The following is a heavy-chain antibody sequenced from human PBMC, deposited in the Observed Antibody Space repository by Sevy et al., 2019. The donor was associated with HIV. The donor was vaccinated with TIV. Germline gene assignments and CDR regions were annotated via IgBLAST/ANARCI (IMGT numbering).Heavy chain of an antibody. D-gene: IGHD3-22*01. J-gene: IGHJ6*03. CDR3: AKGGGGHYDPDEIGYYFYYYNMDV. Sequence: GSLRLSCAVSGFSFDSYGMTWVRQAPGKGLEWVSGISGSGTRTYYADSVKGRFSISRDNSKNRVYLQMNNLRSEDTAIYYCAKGGGGHYDPDEIGYYFYYYNMDVWGKGTTVTDSS. CDR2: ISGSGTRT. V-gene: IGHV3-23*01. CDR1: GFSFDSYG.